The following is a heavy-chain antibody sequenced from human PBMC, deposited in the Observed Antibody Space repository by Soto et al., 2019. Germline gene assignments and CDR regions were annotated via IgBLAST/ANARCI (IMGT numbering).Heavy chain of an antibody. J-gene: IGHJ4*02. D-gene: IGHD5-12*01. Sequence: EVQLVESGGGLIQPGGSLRLSCAVSGFTVRAHYMSWVRQAPGTGLEWVSVIYSGGTTYYADSVKGRFIISRDISKNTLYLQMNILRAEDTAVYYCHGYCYWGQGTLVTVSS. CDR1: GFTVRAHY. CDR3: HGYCY. V-gene: IGHV3-53*01. CDR2: IYSGGTT.